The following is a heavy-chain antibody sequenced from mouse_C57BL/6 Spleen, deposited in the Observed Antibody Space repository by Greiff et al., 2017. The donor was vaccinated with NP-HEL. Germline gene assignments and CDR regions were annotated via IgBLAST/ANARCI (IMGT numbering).Heavy chain of an antibody. J-gene: IGHJ4*01. CDR1: GFNIKDYY. D-gene: IGHD1-1*01. Sequence: VQLKQSGAELVKPGASVKLSCTASGFNIKDYYMHWVKQRTEQGLEWIGRIDPEDGETKYAPKFQGKATITADTSSNTAYLQLSSLTSEDTAVYYCAREGLTTVVGGEDAMDYWGQGTSVTVSS. CDR3: AREGLTTVVGGEDAMDY. V-gene: IGHV14-2*01. CDR2: IDPEDGET.